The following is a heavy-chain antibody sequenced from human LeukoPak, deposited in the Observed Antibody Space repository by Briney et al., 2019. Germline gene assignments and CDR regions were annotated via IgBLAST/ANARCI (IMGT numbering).Heavy chain of an antibody. D-gene: IGHD3-22*01. J-gene: IGHJ5*02. CDR2: IIPIFGTA. CDR1: GGTFSSYA. Sequence: SVKVSYKASGGTFSSYAISWVRQAPGQGLEWMGGIIPIFGTANYAQKFQGRVTITTDESTSTAYMELSSLRSEDTAVYYCARARSPSSGYLLRDHNWFDPWGQGTLVTVSS. V-gene: IGHV1-69*05. CDR3: ARARSPSSGYLLRDHNWFDP.